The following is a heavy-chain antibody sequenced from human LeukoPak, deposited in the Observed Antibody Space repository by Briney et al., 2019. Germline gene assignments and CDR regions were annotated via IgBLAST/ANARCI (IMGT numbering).Heavy chain of an antibody. J-gene: IGHJ4*02. V-gene: IGHV3-11*01. CDR3: ARNTGELDY. CDR2: ISSSGSNI. D-gene: IGHD7-27*01. CDR1: GFTSSDHY. Sequence: GGSLRLSCAASGFTSSDHYMSWIRQAPGKGLEWVSYISSSGSNIYYVDSVKGRFTISRDNAENSLSLQMNSLRAEDTAVYYCARNTGELDYWGQGTLVTVSS.